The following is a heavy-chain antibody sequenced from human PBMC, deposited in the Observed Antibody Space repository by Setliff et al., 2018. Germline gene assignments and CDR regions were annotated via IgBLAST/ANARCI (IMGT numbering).Heavy chain of an antibody. V-gene: IGHV5-51*01. J-gene: IGHJ3*02. D-gene: IGHD2-2*01. CDR3: ARPGYCSSTSCSGAFDI. CDR2: IYPGDSDT. Sequence: GESLKISCKGSGYSFTTYWIGWVRQMPGKGLEWMGIIYPGDSDTRYSPSFQGQVTISADKSISTAYLQWSSLKASDTAMYYCARPGYCSSTSCSGAFDIWGQGTMVTVSS. CDR1: GYSFTTYW.